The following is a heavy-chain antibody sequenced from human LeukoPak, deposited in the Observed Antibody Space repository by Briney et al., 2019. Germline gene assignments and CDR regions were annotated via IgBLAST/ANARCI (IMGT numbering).Heavy chain of an antibody. Sequence: GGSLRLSCAASGFTFSSYAMSWVRQAPGKGLEWVSGISGSGGSTYYADSVKGRFSISRDNSKNTLYLQMNSLRAEDTAVYYCARAMVRGVIGYFDYWGQGTLVTVSS. CDR2: ISGSGGST. D-gene: IGHD3-10*01. V-gene: IGHV3-23*01. CDR1: GFTFSSYA. CDR3: ARAMVRGVIGYFDY. J-gene: IGHJ4*02.